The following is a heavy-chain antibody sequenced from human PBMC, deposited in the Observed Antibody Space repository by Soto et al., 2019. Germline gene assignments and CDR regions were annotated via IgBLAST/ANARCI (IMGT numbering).Heavy chain of an antibody. Sequence: ASVKVTCKASGYTFTSYGSSWVRQAPGQGLEWMGWISAYNGNTNYAQKLQGRVTMTTDTSTSTAYMELRSLRSDDTAVYYCAAHYDILTASPYYFDYWGQGTLVTVSS. D-gene: IGHD3-9*01. J-gene: IGHJ4*02. CDR3: AAHYDILTASPYYFDY. CDR2: ISAYNGNT. V-gene: IGHV1-18*01. CDR1: GYTFTSYG.